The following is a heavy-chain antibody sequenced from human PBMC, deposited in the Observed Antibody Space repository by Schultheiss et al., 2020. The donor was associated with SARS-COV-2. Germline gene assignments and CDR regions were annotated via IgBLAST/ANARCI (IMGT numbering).Heavy chain of an antibody. D-gene: IGHD6-6*01. CDR3: ARESRVSGAFDF. Sequence: GGSLRLSCVASGFTFSGYAMTWVRQAPGKGLEWVSYISSSGSVIYDADSLKGRFSISRDNAKNSLYLQMNSLRDEDRAVYYCARESRVSGAFDFWGQGTMVTVSS. CDR1: GFTFSGYA. J-gene: IGHJ3*01. CDR2: ISSSGSVI. V-gene: IGHV3-48*02.